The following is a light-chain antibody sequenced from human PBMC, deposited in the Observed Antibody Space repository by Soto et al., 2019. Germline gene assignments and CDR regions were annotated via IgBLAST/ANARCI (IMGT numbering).Light chain of an antibody. J-gene: IGKJ5*01. CDR1: QSVSNNY. V-gene: IGKV3-20*01. CDR3: QQYGTSAIT. CDR2: GAS. Sequence: EIVLTQSPGTLSLSPGERATFSCRSSQSVSNNYLAWYQQKPGQAPRLLIYGASTRAAGIPDRFSGDGSGTDFTLTISRLEPEDFAVYYCQQYGTSAITFGQGTRLEIK.